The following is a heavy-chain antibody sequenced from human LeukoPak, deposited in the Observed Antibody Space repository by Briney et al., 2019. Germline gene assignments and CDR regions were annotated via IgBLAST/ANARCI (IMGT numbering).Heavy chain of an antibody. V-gene: IGHV1-2*06. CDR2: INPNSGGT. CDR3: ARDLYCGGDCYTDY. CDR1: GYTFTDYY. Sequence: ASVKVSCKVSGYTFTDYYMHWVQQAPGKGLEWMGRINPNSGGTNYAQKFQGRVTMTRDTSISTAYMELSRLRSDDTAVYYCARDLYCGGDCYTDYWGQGTLVTVSS. J-gene: IGHJ4*02. D-gene: IGHD2-21*02.